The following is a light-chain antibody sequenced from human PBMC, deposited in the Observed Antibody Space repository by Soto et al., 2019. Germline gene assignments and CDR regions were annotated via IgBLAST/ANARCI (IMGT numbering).Light chain of an antibody. CDR2: DAS. J-gene: IGKJ1*01. CDR3: QCYSSYPWT. V-gene: IGKV1-5*01. Sequence: DLQRAHPPCSVSASVVGRVTMTCRASQSCRNWLAWYQQKAGKAPRLLIYDASTLQSGVPSRFSGSGSGTEFSLTISSLQPDDFGTYYCQCYSSYPWTCGQGNKGDIK. CDR1: QSCRNW.